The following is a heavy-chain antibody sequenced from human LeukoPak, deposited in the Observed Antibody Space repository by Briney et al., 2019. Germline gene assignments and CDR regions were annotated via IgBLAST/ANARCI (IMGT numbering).Heavy chain of an antibody. CDR2: IRYDGSDK. Sequence: GGSLRLSCAASVFTFSYYGMHWVRQAPGKGPEWVAFIRYDGSDKYYADSVKGRFTISRDNSKNTLDLHMNSLRAEDTAVYYCARALSSTTGWYYFDHWGQGTLVTVSS. CDR3: ARALSSTTGWYYFDH. CDR1: VFTFSYYG. J-gene: IGHJ4*02. D-gene: IGHD6-19*01. V-gene: IGHV3-30*02.